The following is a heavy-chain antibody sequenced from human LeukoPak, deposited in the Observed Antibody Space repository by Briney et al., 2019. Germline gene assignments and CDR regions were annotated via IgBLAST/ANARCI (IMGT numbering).Heavy chain of an antibody. J-gene: IGHJ4*02. D-gene: IGHD3-10*01. CDR2: ISGSDDGT. CDR3: AKRGPIYSSTPGNYFDY. CDR1: GFTFRHCD. V-gene: IGHV3-23*01. Sequence: GRSLRLSCVASGFTFRHCDMTWVRQAPGKGLEWVSTISGSDDGTYYADSVRGRFTISRDNSKNTLYLQMKALRDEDTATYYCAKRGPIYSSTPGNYFDYWGQGTLVTVSS.